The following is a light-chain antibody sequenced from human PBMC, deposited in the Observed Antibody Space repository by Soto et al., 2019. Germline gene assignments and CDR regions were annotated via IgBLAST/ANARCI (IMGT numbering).Light chain of an antibody. CDR1: TSDVVAYTH. J-gene: IGLJ1*01. CDR2: DVS. V-gene: IGLV2-11*01. CDR3: CSYAGRYTYV. Sequence: QCPMTQPRSVSGSPGRSSSIACPGPTSDVVAYTHVFCYQQSACKARKVTIYDVSKRPSGVPDRFSGSKSGNTASLTISGLQSEDEADYYCCSYAGRYTYVFGTGTKVTVL.